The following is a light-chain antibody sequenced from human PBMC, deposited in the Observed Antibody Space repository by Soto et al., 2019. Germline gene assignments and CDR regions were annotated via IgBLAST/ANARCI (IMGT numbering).Light chain of an antibody. V-gene: IGLV1-47*02. CDR2: SND. CDR1: TSNIGSNN. J-gene: IGLJ3*02. Sequence: QSVLAQPPSVSGTPGQRLTISCSGGTSNIGSNNVYWYQQLPGAAPKLLIYSNDQHPSGVPERFSGSRSGTSASLAISDLRSEDEGDYFCAAWDDSLRGVMFGGGTKLTVL. CDR3: AAWDDSLRGVM.